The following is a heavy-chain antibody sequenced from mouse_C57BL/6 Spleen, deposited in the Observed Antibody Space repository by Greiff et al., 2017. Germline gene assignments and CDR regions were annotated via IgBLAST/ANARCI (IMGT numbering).Heavy chain of an antibody. CDR3: ARPLNYYGSSPFDY. J-gene: IGHJ2*01. CDR1: GFTFSDYG. V-gene: IGHV5-17*01. Sequence: EVHLVESGGGLVKPGGSLKLSCAASGFTFSDYGMHWVRQAPEKGLEWVAYISSGSSTIYYADTVKGRFTISRDNAKNTLFLQMTSLRSEDTAMYYCARPLNYYGSSPFDYWGQGTTLTVSS. D-gene: IGHD1-1*01. CDR2: ISSGSSTI.